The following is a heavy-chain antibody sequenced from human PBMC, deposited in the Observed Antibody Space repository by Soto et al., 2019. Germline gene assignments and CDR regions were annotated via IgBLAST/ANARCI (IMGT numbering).Heavy chain of an antibody. V-gene: IGHV1-2*02. Sequence: ASVKFSFKTSVYSFTGCSVHWLRQAPGHGPEWMGWINPKSGGTKYAQNFQGRVTMTRDTSISTVFMELSRLTSDDTAVYYCAREVLSRGYFIKRKLFDYWG. J-gene: IGHJ4*01. D-gene: IGHD3-22*01. CDR1: VYSFTGCS. CDR3: AREVLSRGYFIKRKLFDY. CDR2: INPKSGGT.